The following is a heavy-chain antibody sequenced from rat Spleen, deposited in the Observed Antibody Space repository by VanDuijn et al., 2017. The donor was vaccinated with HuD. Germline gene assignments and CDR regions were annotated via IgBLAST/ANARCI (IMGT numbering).Heavy chain of an antibody. CDR3: ARHWGY. J-gene: IGHJ2*01. Sequence: EVQLVESGGGLVQPGRSLKVSCAASGFTFSNYDMAWVRQAPTKGLEWVATISYDGGSTYYRDSVKGRFTISRDNTKSTLSLQMDSLRSEDTATYYCARHWGYWGQGVMVTVSS. CDR1: GFTFSNYD. V-gene: IGHV5-29*01. CDR2: ISYDGGST. D-gene: IGHD4-6*01.